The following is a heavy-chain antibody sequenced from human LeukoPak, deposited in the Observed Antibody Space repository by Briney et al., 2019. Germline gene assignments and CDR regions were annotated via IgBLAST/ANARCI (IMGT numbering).Heavy chain of an antibody. CDR1: KFTFSDYA. D-gene: IGHD5-12*01. CDR2: ISFDGGNR. CDR3: ARDGDAPITDFDY. J-gene: IGHJ4*02. V-gene: IGHV3-30*04. Sequence: GRSLRLSCEASKFTFSDYAMHWVRQAPGEGLEWVALISFDGGNRYYADSVKGRFTISRDNSKNTLYLQMNSLRAEDTALYYCARDGDAPITDFDYWGQGTLVTVSS.